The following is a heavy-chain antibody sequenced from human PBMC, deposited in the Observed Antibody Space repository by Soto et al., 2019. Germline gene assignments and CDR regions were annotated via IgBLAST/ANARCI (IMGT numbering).Heavy chain of an antibody. Sequence: VQLVESGGGLVQPGGSLRLSCAASGFTFSSYSMNWVRQAPGKGLEWVSYISSSSSTIYYADSVKGRFTISRDNAKNSLYLQMNSLRDEDTAVYYCARVSSGSYYYYGMDVWGQGTTVTVSS. CDR2: ISSSSSTI. D-gene: IGHD3-3*01. CDR1: GFTFSSYS. V-gene: IGHV3-48*02. CDR3: ARVSSGSYYYYGMDV. J-gene: IGHJ6*02.